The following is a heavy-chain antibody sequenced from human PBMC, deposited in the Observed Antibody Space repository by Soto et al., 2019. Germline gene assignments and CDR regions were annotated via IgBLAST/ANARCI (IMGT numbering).Heavy chain of an antibody. Sequence: SETLSLTCTVSGDYISSYYWSWIRQTPGKGLEWIGYLYYSGTTNYNPSLKSRVTMSADTSKNQFSLKLNSVTAADTAVYYCARMNYYDTSGYPFDYWGQGMMVTVSS. V-gene: IGHV4-59*01. CDR1: GDYISSYY. D-gene: IGHD3-22*01. CDR3: ARMNYYDTSGYPFDY. CDR2: LYYSGTT. J-gene: IGHJ4*02.